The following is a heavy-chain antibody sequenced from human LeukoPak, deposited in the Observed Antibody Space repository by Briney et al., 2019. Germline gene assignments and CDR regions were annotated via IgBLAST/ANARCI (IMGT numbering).Heavy chain of an antibody. D-gene: IGHD3-16*01. V-gene: IGHV4-39*07. J-gene: IGHJ4*02. CDR3: ARSGELWYFDY. Sequence: PSETLFLTCPVSGASISSNSYYWGWIRQPPGKGLEWIGTIYYSGSTYYNPSLKSRVTISVDRSKNQFSLKLSSVTAADTAVYYCARSGELWYFDYWGQGTLVTVSS. CDR2: IYYSGST. CDR1: GASISSNSYY.